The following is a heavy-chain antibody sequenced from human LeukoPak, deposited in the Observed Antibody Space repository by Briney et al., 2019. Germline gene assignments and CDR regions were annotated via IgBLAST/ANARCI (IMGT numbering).Heavy chain of an antibody. CDR2: IIPIFGTA. J-gene: IGHJ4*02. V-gene: IGHV1-69*05. D-gene: IGHD6-19*01. CDR3: AKDRGYSSGGGGFDY. CDR1: GGTFSSYA. Sequence: SVKVSCKASGGTFSSYAISWVRQAPGQGLEWMGGIIPIFGTANYAQKFQGRVMITTDESTSTAYMELSSLRSEDTAVYYCAKDRGYSSGGGGFDYWGQGTLVTVSS.